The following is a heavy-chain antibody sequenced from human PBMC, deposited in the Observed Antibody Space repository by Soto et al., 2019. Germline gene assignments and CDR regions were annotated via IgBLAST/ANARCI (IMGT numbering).Heavy chain of an antibody. D-gene: IGHD1-26*01. J-gene: IGHJ4*02. CDR1: GGTFSTHA. Sequence: SVKVSCKASGGTFSTHAISWVREAPGQGLEWMGGIIPIFGTANYAQKFQGRVTITADKSTSTAYMEVRSLRSEDTAVYYCARGWETVGTTTPFAYWGQGTLVTVSS. V-gene: IGHV1-69*06. CDR2: IIPIFGTA. CDR3: ARGWETVGTTTPFAY.